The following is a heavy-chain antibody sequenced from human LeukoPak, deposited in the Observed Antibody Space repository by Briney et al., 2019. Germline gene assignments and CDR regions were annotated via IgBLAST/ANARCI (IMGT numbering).Heavy chain of an antibody. D-gene: IGHD3-3*01. V-gene: IGHV5-51*01. Sequence: GESLKISCQASGSTFTTYWIGWVRQLPGKGLEWMGIIYPGDSDTRYSPSFQGQVTISADKSINTAYLQWTSLKASDTGMYYCARHPTDLYNWFDPWGQGTLVIVS. CDR3: ARHPTDLYNWFDP. J-gene: IGHJ5*02. CDR1: GSTFTTYW. CDR2: IYPGDSDT.